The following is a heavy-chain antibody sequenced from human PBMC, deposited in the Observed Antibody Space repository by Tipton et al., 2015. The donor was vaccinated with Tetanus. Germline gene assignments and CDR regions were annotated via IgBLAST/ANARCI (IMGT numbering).Heavy chain of an antibody. CDR3: ARANYDNSKKGPFDS. V-gene: IGHV4-61*08. CDR1: GGSLRGGDYH. CDR2: VSSSGRT. J-gene: IGHJ4*02. D-gene: IGHD3-3*01. Sequence: PGLVKPSETLSLTCSVTGGSLRGGDYHWSWIRQPPGKGLEWLAYVSSSGRTNSNYDLKSRITTSHDTSKNQFFLRLTSVTSADTAVYYCARANYDNSKKGPFDSWGQGTLVIVSS.